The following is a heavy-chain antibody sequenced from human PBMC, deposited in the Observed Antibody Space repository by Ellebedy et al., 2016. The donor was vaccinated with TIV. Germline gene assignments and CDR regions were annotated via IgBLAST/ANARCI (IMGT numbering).Heavy chain of an antibody. CDR2: TYYRSKWFN. CDR3: ARDPSTHRRHLDY. J-gene: IGHJ4*02. Sequence: SETLSLTCAISGDSVSRKSVAWNWIRQSPSRGLEWLGRTYYRSKWFNDYAVSVKSRIIINPDTSKNQFYVQLNSVTPEDTAVYYCARDPSTHRRHLDYWGQGTLVTVSS. V-gene: IGHV6-1*01. CDR1: GDSVSRKSVA.